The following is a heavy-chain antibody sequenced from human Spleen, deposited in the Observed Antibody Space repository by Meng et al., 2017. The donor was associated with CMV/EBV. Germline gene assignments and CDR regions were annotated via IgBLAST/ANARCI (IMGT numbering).Heavy chain of an antibody. Sequence: SETLSLTCTVSGYSISSAYYWGWIRQPPGKGLEWIGTVHHTESGYYNPSLKSRVTISVDTSKNQVSLKLSSVTAADTAVYYCARANYYGSGSYYSYYYYGMDVWGQGTTVTVSS. CDR3: ARANYYGSGSYYSYYYYGMDV. CDR2: VHHTESG. CDR1: GYSISSAYY. V-gene: IGHV4-38-2*02. D-gene: IGHD3-10*01. J-gene: IGHJ6*02.